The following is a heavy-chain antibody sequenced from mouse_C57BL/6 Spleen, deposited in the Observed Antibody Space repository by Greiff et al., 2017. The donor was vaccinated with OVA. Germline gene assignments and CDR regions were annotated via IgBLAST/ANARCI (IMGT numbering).Heavy chain of an antibody. V-gene: IGHV5-16*01. CDR2: INYDGSST. CDR1: GFTFSDYY. D-gene: IGHD1-1*01. CDR3: ARDPITTVVVDWYFDV. J-gene: IGHJ1*03. Sequence: EVMLVESEGGLVQPGSSMKLSCTASGFTFSDYYMAWVRQVPEKGLEWVANINYDGSSTYYLDSLKSRFIISRDNAKNILYLQMSSLKSEDTATYYCARDPITTVVVDWYFDVWGTGTTVTVSS.